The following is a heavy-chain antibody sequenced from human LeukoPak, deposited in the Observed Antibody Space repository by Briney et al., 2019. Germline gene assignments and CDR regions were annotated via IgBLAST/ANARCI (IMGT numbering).Heavy chain of an antibody. J-gene: IGHJ4*02. CDR1: GYTFTGYY. Sequence: GASVKVSCKASGYTFTGYYMHWVRQAPGQGLEWMGWINPNSGGTNYAQKFQGWVTMTRDTSISTAYMELSSLRSEDTAVYYCAREGEYYGSRYWGQGTLVTVSS. CDR2: INPNSGGT. V-gene: IGHV1-2*04. CDR3: AREGEYYGSRY. D-gene: IGHD3-10*01.